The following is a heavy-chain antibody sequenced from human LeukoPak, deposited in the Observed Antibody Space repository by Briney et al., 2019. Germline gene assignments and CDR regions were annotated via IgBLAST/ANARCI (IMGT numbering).Heavy chain of an antibody. V-gene: IGHV4-38-2*01. CDR2: FYHSWSN. CDR1: GYSISSGYY. Sequence: SETLSLTCAVSGYSISSGYYWGWIRQPPGKGLGWIGSFYHSWSNYYNPSLKSRVIISVDTSKNQFSLKLSYVTDAETAVYYCARYRGSQADIVVVPAAIDAFDIWGQGTMVTVSS. J-gene: IGHJ3*02. D-gene: IGHD2-2*02. CDR3: ARYRGSQADIVVVPAAIDAFDI.